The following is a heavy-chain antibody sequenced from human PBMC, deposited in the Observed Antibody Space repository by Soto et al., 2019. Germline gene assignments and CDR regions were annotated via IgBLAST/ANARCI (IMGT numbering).Heavy chain of an antibody. CDR3: VRDHNWSFDS. CDR2: IRDGQD. D-gene: IGHD1-1*01. CDR1: GFDFSSFS. J-gene: IGHJ4*02. V-gene: IGHV3-48*01. Sequence: EVQLVESGGGLVQPGGSLRLSCAASGFDFSSFSMNWVRQAPGKGLEWISYIRDGQDSYADSVKGRFTISRDNAKSSLFLQMNSLSADDTGIYYCVRDHNWSFDSWGQGTLVTVSS.